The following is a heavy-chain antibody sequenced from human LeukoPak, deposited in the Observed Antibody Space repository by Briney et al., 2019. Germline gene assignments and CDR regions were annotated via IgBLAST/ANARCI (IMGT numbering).Heavy chain of an antibody. Sequence: GGSLRLSRAASGFTFSSYSMNWVRQAPGKGLEWVSFISSSSTTIYYADSVKGRFTISRDNAKNSLYLQVNSLRDEDTAVYYCAKSESYRFDYWGQGTLVTVSS. D-gene: IGHD1-26*01. J-gene: IGHJ4*02. V-gene: IGHV3-48*02. CDR1: GFTFSSYS. CDR3: AKSESYRFDY. CDR2: ISSSSTTI.